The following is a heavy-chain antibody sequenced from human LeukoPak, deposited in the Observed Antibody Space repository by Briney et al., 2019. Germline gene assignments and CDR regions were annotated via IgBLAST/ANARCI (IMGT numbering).Heavy chain of an antibody. CDR1: GFTLSSYA. CDR3: AKDAGTTVFTDAFDI. D-gene: IGHD4-17*01. Sequence: GGSLRLSCAASGFTLSSYAMSWVRQAPGKGLEWVSAISDTGNTYHADSVKGRFTISRDNSKNTLYLQMNSLRAEDTAVYYCAKDAGTTVFTDAFDIWGQGTMVTVSS. J-gene: IGHJ3*02. V-gene: IGHV3-23*01. CDR2: ISDTGNT.